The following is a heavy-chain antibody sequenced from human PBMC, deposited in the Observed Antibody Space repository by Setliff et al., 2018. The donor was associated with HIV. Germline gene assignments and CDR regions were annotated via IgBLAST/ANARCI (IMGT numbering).Heavy chain of an antibody. J-gene: IGHJ4*01. CDR3: ASSRPPDDSSGYLDH. V-gene: IGHV3-21*05. CDR2: ISSTSSDK. Sequence: PGGSLRLSCAASGFSFSSYGMNWVRQAPGKGLEWVSYISSTSSDKFYVDSVKGRFAISRDNAKNSLNLEMNSLRAEDTAIYYCASSRPPDDSSGYLDHWGQGTLVTVSS. D-gene: IGHD3-22*01. CDR1: GFSFSSYG.